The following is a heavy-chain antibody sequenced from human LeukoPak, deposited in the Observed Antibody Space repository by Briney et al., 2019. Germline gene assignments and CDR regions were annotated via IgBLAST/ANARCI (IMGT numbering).Heavy chain of an antibody. CDR2: ISAYNGNT. D-gene: IGHD3-3*01. J-gene: IGHJ4*02. CDR1: GYTFTSYG. Sequence: GASVKVSXKASGYTFTSYGISWVRQAPGQGLEWMGWISAYNGNTNYAQKLQGRVTMTTDTSTSTAYMELRSLRSDDTAVYYCARDRDFWSGYPTGPLDYWGQGTLVTVSS. V-gene: IGHV1-18*01. CDR3: ARDRDFWSGYPTGPLDY.